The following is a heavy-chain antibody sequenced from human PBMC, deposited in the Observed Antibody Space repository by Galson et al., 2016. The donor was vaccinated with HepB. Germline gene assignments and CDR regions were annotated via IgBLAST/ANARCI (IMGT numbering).Heavy chain of an antibody. D-gene: IGHD5-18*01. CDR1: GYSFINYW. Sequence: QSGAEVKKPGESLRISCKGSGYSFINYWISWVRQMPGKGLEWMGRIDPSDSYTNYSPSFQGHVTITADKSISTAYLQWSSLKASDTAMYYCARHSHLGYSYGYFVYWGQGTLVTVSS. J-gene: IGHJ4*02. V-gene: IGHV5-10-1*01. CDR2: IDPSDSYT. CDR3: ARHSHLGYSYGYFVY.